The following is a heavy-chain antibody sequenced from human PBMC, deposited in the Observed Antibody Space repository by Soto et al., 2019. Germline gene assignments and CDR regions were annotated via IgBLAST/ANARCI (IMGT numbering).Heavy chain of an antibody. D-gene: IGHD3-16*01. CDR1: GFTFSSYS. CDR2: ISSSSSYI. Sequence: GGSLRLSCAASGFTFSSYSMNWVRQAPGKGLEWVSSISSSSSYIYYADSVKGRSTISRDNAKNSLYLQMNSLRAEDTAVYYCARDLGEVYSNPIPVYYGMDVWGQGTTVTVSS. CDR3: ARDLGEVYSNPIPVYYGMDV. J-gene: IGHJ6*02. V-gene: IGHV3-21*01.